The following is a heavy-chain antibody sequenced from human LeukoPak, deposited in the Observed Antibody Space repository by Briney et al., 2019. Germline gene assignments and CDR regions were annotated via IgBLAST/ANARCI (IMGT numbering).Heavy chain of an antibody. V-gene: IGHV1-69*05. J-gene: IGHJ4*02. CDR1: GGTFSSYA. D-gene: IGHD3-22*01. Sequence: ASVKVSCKASGGTFSSYAISWVRQAPGQGLEWMGGIIPIFGTANYAQKFQGRVTITTDEPTSTAYMELSSLRSEDTAVYYCARAVDYYDSSGYYYFDYWGQGTLVTVSS. CDR2: IIPIFGTA. CDR3: ARAVDYYDSSGYYYFDY.